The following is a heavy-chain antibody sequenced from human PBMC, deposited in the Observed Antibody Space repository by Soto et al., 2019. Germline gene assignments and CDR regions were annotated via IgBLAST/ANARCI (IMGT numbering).Heavy chain of an antibody. Sequence: QVQLQESGPGLVKPSQTLSLTCTVSGGSISSGGYYWSWIRQHPGKGLEWIGYVYYSKSTYYNPSLTSRVTISSDASKNQFSLKLTSVTAADTAVYHCARSVFPWGQGTLVTVSS. CDR2: VYYSKST. J-gene: IGHJ5*02. CDR3: ARSVFP. CDR1: GGSISSGGYY. V-gene: IGHV4-31*03.